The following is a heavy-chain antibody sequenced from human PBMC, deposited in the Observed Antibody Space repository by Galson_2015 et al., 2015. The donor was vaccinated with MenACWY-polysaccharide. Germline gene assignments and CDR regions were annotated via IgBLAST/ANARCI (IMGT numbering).Heavy chain of an antibody. CDR1: GVPFNDFW. V-gene: IGHV3-7*01. Sequence: APRLSCAASGVPFNDFWLSWGRQAPGKGVGWGANINQYGREKYYVDSVKGRFTISRDNAKNSLYLQMNSLRAEDTAVYYCARDGGRTIGTTQRGYWGQGTLVTVSS. D-gene: IGHD1-1*01. CDR2: INQYGREK. CDR3: ARDGGRTIGTTQRGY. J-gene: IGHJ4*02.